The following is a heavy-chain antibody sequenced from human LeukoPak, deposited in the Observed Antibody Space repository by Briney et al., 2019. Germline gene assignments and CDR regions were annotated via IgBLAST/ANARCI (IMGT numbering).Heavy chain of an antibody. V-gene: IGHV3-9*01. Sequence: PGGSLRLSCAASGFTFDDYAMHCVRQAPGKGLEWVSGISWNSGSIGYTDSVKGRFTISRDNAKNSLYLQMNSLRAEDTALYYCAKGIRPLGRLYYFDYWGQGTLVTVSS. CDR2: ISWNSGSI. CDR3: AKGIRPLGRLYYFDY. J-gene: IGHJ4*02. CDR1: GFTFDDYA. D-gene: IGHD4/OR15-4a*01.